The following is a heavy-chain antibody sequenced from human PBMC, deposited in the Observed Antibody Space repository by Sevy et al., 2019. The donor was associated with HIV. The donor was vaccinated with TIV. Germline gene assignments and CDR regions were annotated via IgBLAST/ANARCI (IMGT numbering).Heavy chain of an antibody. CDR1: GGSISSYY. CDR2: IYYSGST. J-gene: IGHJ4*02. Sequence: SETLSLTCTVSGGSISSYYWSWIRQPPGKGLEWIGYIYYSGSTNYNPSLKSRVPISVDTSKNQFSLKLSSVTAADTAVYYCARGAARYCSSTSCYDFDYWGQGTLVTVSS. D-gene: IGHD2-2*01. CDR3: ARGAARYCSSTSCYDFDY. V-gene: IGHV4-59*01.